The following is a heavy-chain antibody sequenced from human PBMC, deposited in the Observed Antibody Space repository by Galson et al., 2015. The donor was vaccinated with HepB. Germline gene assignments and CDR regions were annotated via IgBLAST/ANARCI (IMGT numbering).Heavy chain of an antibody. Sequence: SVKVSCKASGYTFITYYMHWVRQAPGQGLEWMGIIRPSGDDGTTYAQKFQGRVTMTRDTSTSTVYMDLNSLRPEDTAVYYCVREYRGGSFDYWGQGTLVTVSS. CDR1: GYTFITYY. D-gene: IGHD1-26*01. V-gene: IGHV1-46*01. CDR3: VREYRGGSFDY. CDR2: IRPSGDDGT. J-gene: IGHJ4*02.